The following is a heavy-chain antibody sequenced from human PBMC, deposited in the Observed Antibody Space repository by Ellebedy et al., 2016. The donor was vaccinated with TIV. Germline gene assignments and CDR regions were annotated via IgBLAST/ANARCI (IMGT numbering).Heavy chain of an antibody. Sequence: SVKVSCKASGGTFSSFAISWVRQAPGQGLEWMGGIIGMFGTASYAQKFLARVTITADEFTSTAYMEMSSLKSEDTAVYYCARHSGYHAISYLAYWGQGTLVTVSS. J-gene: IGHJ4*02. D-gene: IGHD5-12*01. CDR2: IIGMFGTA. CDR1: GGTFSSFA. V-gene: IGHV1-69*13. CDR3: ARHSGYHAISYLAY.